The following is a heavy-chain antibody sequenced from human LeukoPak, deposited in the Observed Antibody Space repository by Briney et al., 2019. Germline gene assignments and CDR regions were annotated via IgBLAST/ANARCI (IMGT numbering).Heavy chain of an antibody. V-gene: IGHV3-64*02. Sequence: GSLRLSCVGSGFTFSNHALYWVRQFPGKRLEYVSAISNNGRSTHYTDSVKGRFTVSRDNSKETVYLQLGSLRPEDTALYYCARGLSGAPDYWGRGILVTVSS. D-gene: IGHD3-10*01. CDR2: ISNNGRST. CDR3: ARGLSGAPDY. J-gene: IGHJ1*01. CDR1: GFTFSNHA.